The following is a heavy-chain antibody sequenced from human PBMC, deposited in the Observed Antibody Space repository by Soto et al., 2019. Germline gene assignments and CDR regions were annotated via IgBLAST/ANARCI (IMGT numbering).Heavy chain of an antibody. CDR2: IYYSGST. Sequence: SETLSLTCTVSGGSISSSSYYWGWIRQPPGKGLERIGSIYYSGSTYYNPSLKSRVTISVDTSKNQFSLKLSSVTAADTAVYYCARQNYDILTGYYLWGYYGMDVWGQGTTVTVSS. CDR1: GGSISSSSYY. D-gene: IGHD3-9*01. J-gene: IGHJ6*02. V-gene: IGHV4-39*01. CDR3: ARQNYDILTGYYLWGYYGMDV.